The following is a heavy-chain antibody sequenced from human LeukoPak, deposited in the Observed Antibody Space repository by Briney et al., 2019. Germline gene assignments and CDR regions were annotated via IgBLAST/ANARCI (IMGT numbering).Heavy chain of an antibody. Sequence: GGSLRLSCAASGFTFSSYAMSWVRQAPGKGLEWVSAISGSGGSTYYADSVKGRSTISRDNSKNTLYLQMNSLRAEDTAVYYCAKYVGDYYDSSGYYYFDYWGQGTLVTVSS. J-gene: IGHJ4*02. D-gene: IGHD3-22*01. CDR3: AKYVGDYYDSSGYYYFDY. V-gene: IGHV3-23*01. CDR2: ISGSGGST. CDR1: GFTFSSYA.